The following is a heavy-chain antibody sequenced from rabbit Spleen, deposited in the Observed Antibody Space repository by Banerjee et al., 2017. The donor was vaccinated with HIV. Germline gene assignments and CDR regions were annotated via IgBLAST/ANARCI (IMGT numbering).Heavy chain of an antibody. CDR2: INIVTGKS. D-gene: IGHD5-1*01. CDR3: ARDLVTVIGWNLYL. V-gene: IGHV1S45*01. J-gene: IGHJ4*01. Sequence: QEQPEESAGGLVQPGGSLKLSCKASGFTLSSYYMNWVRQAPGKGLEWIACINIVTGKSVYASWAKGRFIMSRTSSTTVFLQMTSLTAADTATYFCARDLVTVIGWNLYLWGQGTLVTVS. CDR1: GFTLSSYYM.